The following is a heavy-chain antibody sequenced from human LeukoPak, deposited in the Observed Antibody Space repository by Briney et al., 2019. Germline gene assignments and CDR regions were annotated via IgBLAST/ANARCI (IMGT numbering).Heavy chain of an antibody. J-gene: IGHJ6*03. CDR2: IYHSGST. CDR3: ARDAGFGELSDYYYMDV. D-gene: IGHD3-10*01. V-gene: IGHV4-39*07. CDR1: GGSISSSSYY. Sequence: SETLSLTCTVSGGSISSSSYYWGWIRQPPGKGLEWIGYIYHSGSTYYNPSLKSRVTISVDRSKNQFSLKLSSVTAADTAVYYCARDAGFGELSDYYYMDVWGKGTTVTVSS.